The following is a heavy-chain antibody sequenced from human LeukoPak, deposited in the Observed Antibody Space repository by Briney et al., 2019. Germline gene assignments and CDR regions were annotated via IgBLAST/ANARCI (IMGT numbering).Heavy chain of an antibody. V-gene: IGHV4-38-2*01. CDR1: GYSISSGYY. CDR3: ARVRGYSGYDFDY. D-gene: IGHD5-12*01. CDR2: TYHSGST. Sequence: SETLSLTCAVSGYSISSGYYWGWVRQPPGKGLEWIGSTYHSGSTYYNPSLKSRVTISVDTSKNQFSLKLSSVTAADTAVYYCARVRGYSGYDFDYWGQGTLVTVSS. J-gene: IGHJ4*02.